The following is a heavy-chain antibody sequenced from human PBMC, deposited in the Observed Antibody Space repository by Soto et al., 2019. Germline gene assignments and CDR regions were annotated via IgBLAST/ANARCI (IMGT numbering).Heavy chain of an antibody. J-gene: IGHJ4*02. CDR3: ASLAYCGGDCYSDPPPFDY. CDR1: GGSITSSSYY. D-gene: IGHD2-21*02. Sequence: SETLSLTCTVSGGSITSSSYYWSWIRQPPGKGLEWIGYIYYSGSTNYNPSLKSRVTISVDTSKNQFSLKLSSVTAADTAVYYCASLAYCGGDCYSDPPPFDYWGQGTLVTVSS. V-gene: IGHV4-61*01. CDR2: IYYSGST.